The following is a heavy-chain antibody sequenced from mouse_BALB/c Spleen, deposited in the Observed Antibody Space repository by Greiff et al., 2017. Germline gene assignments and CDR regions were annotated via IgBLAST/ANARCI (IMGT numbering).Heavy chain of an antibody. D-gene: IGHD2-4*01. J-gene: IGHJ4*01. V-gene: IGHV2-9*02. CDR2: IWAGGST. CDR1: GFSLTSYG. Sequence: VQVVESGPGLVAPSQSLSITCTVSGFSLTSYGVHWVRQPPGKGLEWLGVIWAGGSTNYNSALMSRLSISKDNSKSQVFLKMNSLQTDDTAMYYYARVRITTGYAMDYWGQGTSVTVSS. CDR3: ARVRITTGYAMDY.